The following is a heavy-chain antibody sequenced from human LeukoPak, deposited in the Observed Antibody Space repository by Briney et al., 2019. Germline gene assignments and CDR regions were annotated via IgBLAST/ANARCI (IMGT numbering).Heavy chain of an antibody. V-gene: IGHV3-23*01. J-gene: IGHJ4*02. CDR2: ISGSGGST. D-gene: IGHD3-10*01. CDR3: ARGGVDYYGSGTYYLMYYFDY. CDR1: GFTFSSYG. Sequence: PGGTLRLSCAASGFTFSSYGMSWVRQAPGKGLEWVSAISGSGGSTYYADSVKGRFTISRDNSKNTLYLQMNSLRAEDTAVYFCARGGVDYYGSGTYYLMYYFDYWGQGALVTVSS.